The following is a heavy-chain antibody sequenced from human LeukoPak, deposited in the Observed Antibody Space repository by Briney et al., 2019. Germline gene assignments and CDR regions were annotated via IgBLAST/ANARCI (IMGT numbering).Heavy chain of an antibody. CDR1: GFAFSRSW. CDR3: AAWTDRGYSY. Sequence: GGSLRLSCTASGFAFSRSWMNWIRQAPGKGLEWVANINPDGDGMRFVDSVKGRFTMSRDNAQSSLHLQMNSLRVEDTAFYYCAAWTDRGYSYWGQGVLVTVSS. CDR2: INPDGDGM. J-gene: IGHJ4*02. D-gene: IGHD5-12*01. V-gene: IGHV3-7*01.